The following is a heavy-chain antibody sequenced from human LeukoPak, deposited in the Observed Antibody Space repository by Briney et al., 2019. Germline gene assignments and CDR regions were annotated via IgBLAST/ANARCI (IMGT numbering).Heavy chain of an antibody. V-gene: IGHV3-9*01. CDR2: ISWNSGSI. J-gene: IGHJ5*02. Sequence: PGGSLRFSCAASGFTFDDYAMHWVRQAPGKGLEWVSGISWNSGSIGYADSVKGRFTISRDNAKNSLYLQMNSLRAEDTAVYYCASRNSNGYFGTPWGQGTLVTVSS. CDR3: ASRNSNGYFGTP. CDR1: GFTFDDYA. D-gene: IGHD3-22*01.